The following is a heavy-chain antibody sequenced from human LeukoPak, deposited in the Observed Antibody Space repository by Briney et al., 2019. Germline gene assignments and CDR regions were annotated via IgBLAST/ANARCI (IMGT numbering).Heavy chain of an antibody. J-gene: IGHJ3*02. CDR2: IDHSGST. Sequence: SETLSLTCTVSGYSISSGYYWVWIRQPPGKGLEWIGTIDHSGSTYYTPSVKSRVTISIDTSKNQFSLKLSSVTAADTAVYYCAREGVGATSDFDIWGQGTMVTVSS. CDR1: GYSISSGYY. V-gene: IGHV4-38-2*02. D-gene: IGHD1-26*01. CDR3: AREGVGATSDFDI.